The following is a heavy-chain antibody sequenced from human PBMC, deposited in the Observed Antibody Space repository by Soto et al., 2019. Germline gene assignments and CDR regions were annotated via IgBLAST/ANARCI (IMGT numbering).Heavy chain of an antibody. J-gene: IGHJ4*02. V-gene: IGHV4-59*01. Sequence: PSETLSLTCTVSGGSISSYYWSWLRQPPGKGLEWIGYIYYSGSTNYNPSLKSRVTISVDTSKNQFSLKLSSVTAADTAVYYCARSQVMYYDSSGYYYLGYWGQGTLVTVSS. D-gene: IGHD3-22*01. CDR3: ARSQVMYYDSSGYYYLGY. CDR1: GGSISSYY. CDR2: IYYSGST.